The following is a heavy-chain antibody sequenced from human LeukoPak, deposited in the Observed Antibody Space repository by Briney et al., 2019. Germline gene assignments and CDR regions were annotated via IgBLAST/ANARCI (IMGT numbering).Heavy chain of an antibody. CDR1: GFNFNTYW. CDR3: GREDRTFDP. Sequence: PGGSLRLSCAASGFNFNTYWMIWVRQAPGKGLEWVANIRPDGRDKHYVDSVKGRFTISRDNAKNSLYLEMNSLRAEDTAVYYCGREDRTFDPWGQGTLVTASS. CDR2: IRPDGRDK. J-gene: IGHJ5*02. V-gene: IGHV3-7*03.